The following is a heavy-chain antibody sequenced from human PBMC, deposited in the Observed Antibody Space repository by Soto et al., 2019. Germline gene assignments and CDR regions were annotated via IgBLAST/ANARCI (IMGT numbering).Heavy chain of an antibody. D-gene: IGHD5-18*01. J-gene: IGHJ6*02. V-gene: IGHV4-39*01. Sequence: SETLSLTCTVSGGSISSSSYYWGWIRQPPGKGLEWIGSIYYSGSTYYNPSLKSRVTISVDTSKNQFSLKLSSVTAADTAVYYCARFRIRDGNRYIHDGMDVWGQGTTVTVSS. CDR3: ARFRIRDGNRYIHDGMDV. CDR2: IYYSGST. CDR1: GGSISSSSYY.